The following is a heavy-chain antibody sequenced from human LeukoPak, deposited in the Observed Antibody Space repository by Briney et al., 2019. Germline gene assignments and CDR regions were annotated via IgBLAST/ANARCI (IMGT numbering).Heavy chain of an antibody. CDR1: GGTFSSYA. Sequence: SVKVSCKASGGTFSSYAISWVRQAPGQGLEWMGRIIPILGIANYAQKFQGRVTITADKSTSTAYMELSSLRSEDTAVYHCARVYYYDSSGYYYFDYWGQGTLVTVSS. D-gene: IGHD3-22*01. V-gene: IGHV1-69*04. CDR2: IIPILGIA. J-gene: IGHJ4*02. CDR3: ARVYYYDSSGYYYFDY.